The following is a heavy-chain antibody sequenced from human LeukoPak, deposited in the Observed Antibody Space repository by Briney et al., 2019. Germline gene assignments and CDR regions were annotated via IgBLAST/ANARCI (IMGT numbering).Heavy chain of an antibody. CDR2: INPNSGGT. CDR1: GYTFTGYY. J-gene: IGHJ3*02. D-gene: IGHD4-17*01. Sequence: GASVKVSCKASGYTFTGYYMHWVRQAPGQGLEWMGWINPNSGGTNYAQKFQGRVTMTGDTSISTAYMELSRLRSDDTAVYYCARDLDMTTVTGAFDIWGQGTMVTVSS. CDR3: ARDLDMTTVTGAFDI. V-gene: IGHV1-2*02.